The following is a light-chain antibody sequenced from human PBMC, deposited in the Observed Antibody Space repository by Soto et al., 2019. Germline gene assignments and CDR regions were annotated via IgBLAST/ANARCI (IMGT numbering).Light chain of an antibody. Sequence: FMLTQPHSVSESPGKTVTISCTRSSGSIASNYVQWYQQRPGSAPTTVIYEDNQRPSGVPDRFSGSIDSSSNSASLTISGLKTVDEADYYCQSYDSSNHVVFGGGTKLTVL. CDR1: SGSIASNY. CDR3: QSYDSSNHVV. J-gene: IGLJ2*01. CDR2: EDN. V-gene: IGLV6-57*04.